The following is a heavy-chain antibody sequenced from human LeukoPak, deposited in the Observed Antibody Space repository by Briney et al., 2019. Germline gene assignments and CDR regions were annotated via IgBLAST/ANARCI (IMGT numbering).Heavy chain of an antibody. Sequence: ASVKVSCKASGGTFSSYAISWVRQAPGQGLEWMGRIIPILGIANYAQKFQGRVTITADKSTSTAYMELSSLRSEDTAVYYCAADSADYGDYVRDYWGQGTLVTVSS. CDR3: AADSADYGDYVRDY. CDR2: IIPILGIA. CDR1: GGTFSSYA. V-gene: IGHV1-69*04. D-gene: IGHD4-17*01. J-gene: IGHJ4*02.